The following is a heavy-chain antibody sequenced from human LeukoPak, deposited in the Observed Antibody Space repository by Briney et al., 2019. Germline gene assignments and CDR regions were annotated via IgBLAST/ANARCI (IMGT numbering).Heavy chain of an antibody. Sequence: GGSLRLSCAASGFTFSNAWMSWVRQAPGKGLEWVGRIKSKTDGGTTDYAAPVKGRFTISRDNAKNSLYLQMNSLRAEDTAVYYCARDQGAQKYYYYYYYIDVWGKGTTVTVSS. CDR2: IKSKTDGGTT. D-gene: IGHD4/OR15-4a*01. J-gene: IGHJ6*03. CDR3: ARDQGAQKYYYYYYYIDV. V-gene: IGHV3-15*01. CDR1: GFTFSNAW.